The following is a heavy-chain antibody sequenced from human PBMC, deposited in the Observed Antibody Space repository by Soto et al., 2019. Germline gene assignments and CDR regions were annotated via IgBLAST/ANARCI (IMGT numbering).Heavy chain of an antibody. CDR3: ARSRSNRYSGYDWVFDY. Sequence: QVQLVQSGAEVKKPGSSVKVSCKASGGTFSSYAISWVRQAPGQGLEWMGGIIPIFGTANYAQKFQGRVTITADESTSTDYMELSSLRSEDTAVYYCARSRSNRYSGYDWVFDYWGQGTLVTVSS. D-gene: IGHD5-12*01. CDR1: GGTFSSYA. J-gene: IGHJ4*02. V-gene: IGHV1-69*01. CDR2: IIPIFGTA.